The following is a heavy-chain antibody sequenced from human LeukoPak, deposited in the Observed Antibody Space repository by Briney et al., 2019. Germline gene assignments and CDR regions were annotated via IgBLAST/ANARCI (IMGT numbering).Heavy chain of an antibody. D-gene: IGHD3-22*01. CDR2: IIPIFGTA. V-gene: IGHV1-69*13. Sequence: SVKVSCKASGCTFSSYAISWVRQAHGQGLEWMGGIIPIFGTANYAQKFQGRVTITADESTSTAYMELSSLRSEDTAVYYCARSTYYYDSSGYGTPWFDPWGQGTLVTVSS. CDR1: GCTFSSYA. CDR3: ARSTYYYDSSGYGTPWFDP. J-gene: IGHJ5*02.